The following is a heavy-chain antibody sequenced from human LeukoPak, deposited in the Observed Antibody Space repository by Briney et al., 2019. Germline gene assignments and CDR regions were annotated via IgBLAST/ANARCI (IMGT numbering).Heavy chain of an antibody. V-gene: IGHV3-66*02. CDR3: ARDGRGYCTNGVCPTYYYYYMDV. CDR1: GFTVSSNY. CDR2: IYSGGST. J-gene: IGHJ6*03. D-gene: IGHD2-8*01. Sequence: GGSLRLSCAASGFTVSSNYMSWVRQAPGKGLEWVSVIYSGGSTSYADSVKGRFTISRDNSKNSLYLQMNSLRAEDTAVYYCARDGRGYCTNGVCPTYYYYYMDVWGKGTTVTVSS.